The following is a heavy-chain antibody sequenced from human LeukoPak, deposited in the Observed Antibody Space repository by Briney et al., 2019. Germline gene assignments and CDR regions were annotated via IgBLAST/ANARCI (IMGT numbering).Heavy chain of an antibody. CDR1: GFTFSNAW. Sequence: GGSLRLSCAASGFTFSNAWMSWVRQAPGKGLEWVGRIKSKTDGGTTDYAAPVRGRFTISRDDSKNTLYLQMNSLKTEDTAVYYCAKHGGSSEYYNIDVWGQGTTVTVSS. V-gene: IGHV3-15*01. J-gene: IGHJ6*02. D-gene: IGHD3-10*01. CDR3: AKHGGSSEYYNIDV. CDR2: IKSKTDGGTT.